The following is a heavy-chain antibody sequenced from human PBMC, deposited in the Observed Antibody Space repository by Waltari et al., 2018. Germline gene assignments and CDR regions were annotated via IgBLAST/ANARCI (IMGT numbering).Heavy chain of an antibody. CDR3: ARRYCSGGSCYPDY. D-gene: IGHD2-15*01. CDR1: GYSISSGYY. V-gene: IGHV4-38-2*01. J-gene: IGHJ4*02. Sequence: QVQLQESGPGLVKPSETLSLTCAVSGYSISSGYYWGWIRQPPGKGLEWIGSIYHSGSTDYNPSLKSRVTISVDTSKNQFSLKLSSVTAADTAVYYCARRYCSGGSCYPDYWGQGTLVTVSS. CDR2: IYHSGST.